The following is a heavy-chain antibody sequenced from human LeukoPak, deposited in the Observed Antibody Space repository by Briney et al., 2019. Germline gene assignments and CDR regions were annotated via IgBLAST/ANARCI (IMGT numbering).Heavy chain of an antibody. CDR2: IYYSGST. CDR1: GGSISSYY. D-gene: IGHD1/OR15-1a*01. CDR3: ARQRGLEQGGRYIDY. Sequence: SETLSLTCTVSGGSISSYYWSWIRQPPGKGLEWIGYIYYSGSTNYNPSLKSRVTISVDTSKNQFSLKLSSVTAADTAVYYCARQRGLEQGGRYIDYWGQGTLVTVSS. J-gene: IGHJ4*02. V-gene: IGHV4-59*08.